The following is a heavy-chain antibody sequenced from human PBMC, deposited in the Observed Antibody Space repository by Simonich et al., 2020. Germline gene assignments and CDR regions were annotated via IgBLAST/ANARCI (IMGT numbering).Heavy chain of an antibody. J-gene: IGHJ3*02. CDR2: IYYSGVT. V-gene: IGHV4-39*01. CDR1: GGSISSGSYY. D-gene: IGHD6-13*01. CDR3: ARHAGFAFDI. Sequence: QLQLQESGPGLVKPSETLSLTCTVSGGSISSGSYYWGWIRQPPGKGLEWFGSIYYSGVTYYNPSLKRRVTISVDTSNTQFSLKLSSVTAADTAVYYCARHAGFAFDIWGQGTMVTVSS.